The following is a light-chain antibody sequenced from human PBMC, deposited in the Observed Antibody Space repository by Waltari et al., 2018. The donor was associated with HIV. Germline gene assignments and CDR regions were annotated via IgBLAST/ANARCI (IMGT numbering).Light chain of an antibody. J-gene: IGLJ1*01. CDR2: GDR. V-gene: IGLV1-40*01. CDR3: QSYDRSLSGSFV. Sequence: QSVLTQPPSVSGAPGPRVTIPCTGNSSTIGAGYDVHWYQHLPGTAPKLLIYGDRNRPSGVPDRFSASRSDTSASLAITGLQAEDEADYYCQSYDRSLSGSFVFGTGTKVTVL. CDR1: SSTIGAGYD.